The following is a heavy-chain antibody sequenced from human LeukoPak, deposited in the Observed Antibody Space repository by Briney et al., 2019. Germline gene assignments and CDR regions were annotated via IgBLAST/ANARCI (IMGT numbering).Heavy chain of an antibody. J-gene: IGHJ4*02. D-gene: IGHD3-3*01. CDR2: IFYSGST. CDR3: AKGQVFGVVIIPYYFDY. V-gene: IGHV4-39*07. CDR1: SGSISTSNYY. Sequence: PSETLSLTCTVSSGSISTSNYYWGWVRQPPGKALEWIGNIFYSGSTYYSPSLTSRVTISLDTSRNQFSLKLNSVTAADTAVYYCAKGQVFGVVIIPYYFDYWGQGTLVTVSS.